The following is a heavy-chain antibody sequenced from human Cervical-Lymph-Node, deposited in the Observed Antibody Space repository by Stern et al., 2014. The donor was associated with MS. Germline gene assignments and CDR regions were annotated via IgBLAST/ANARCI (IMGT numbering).Heavy chain of an antibody. CDR2: IYWNGNI. CDR1: GFSLSTSGVG. CDR3: AHRRGVYYYESYFDF. J-gene: IGHJ4*02. D-gene: IGHD3-22*01. V-gene: IGHV2-5*01. Sequence: QVTLRESGPTLVKPTQTLTLTCTFSGFSLSTSGVGVGWIRQPPGKALEWLALIYWNGNIYYSPSLKTRLTITKDTSKNQVVLTLTNMDPVDTATYYCAHRRGVYYYESYFDFWGQGTLVTVSS.